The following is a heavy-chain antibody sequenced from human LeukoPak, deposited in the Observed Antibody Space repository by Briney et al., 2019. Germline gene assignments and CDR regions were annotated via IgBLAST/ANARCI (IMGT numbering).Heavy chain of an antibody. Sequence: GGSLRLSCAASGFTFSSYGMHWVRQAPGKGLEWVAVISYDGSNKYYADSVKGRFTISRDNSKNTLYLQMNSLRAEDTAVYYCARGGDFWSGYSRGYYMDVWGKGTTVTVSS. D-gene: IGHD3-3*01. CDR1: GFTFSSYG. CDR3: ARGGDFWSGYSRGYYMDV. CDR2: ISYDGSNK. V-gene: IGHV3-30*03. J-gene: IGHJ6*03.